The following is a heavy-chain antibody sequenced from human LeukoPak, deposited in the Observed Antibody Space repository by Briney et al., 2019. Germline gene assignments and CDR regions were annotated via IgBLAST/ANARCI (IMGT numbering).Heavy chain of an antibody. V-gene: IGHV3-23*01. J-gene: IGHJ3*02. CDR2: ISGSGGST. CDR1: GFTFSSYA. Sequence: PGGSLRLSCAASGFTFSSYAVSWVRQAPGKGLEWVSAISGSGGSTYYADSVKGRFTISRDNSKNTLYLQMNSLRAEDTAVYYCANPGGVVVIRLFAFDIWGQGTMVTVSS. CDR3: ANPGGVVVIRLFAFDI. D-gene: IGHD3-22*01.